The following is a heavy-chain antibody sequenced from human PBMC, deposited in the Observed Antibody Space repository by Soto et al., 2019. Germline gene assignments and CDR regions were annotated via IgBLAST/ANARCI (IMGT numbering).Heavy chain of an antibody. D-gene: IGHD5-18*01. CDR3: ARGAAGWWILGS. CDR2: IWYDGTNK. J-gene: IGHJ5*02. CDR1: GFTFSNSG. Sequence: QVQLVESGGGVVQPGRSLRLSCAASGFTFSNSGMHWVRQAAGKGLEWVALIWYDGTNKYYADSVKGRFIISRDNAKNTLYLELTTMRVEVTAVYYCARGAAGWWILGSWGEGTMVTVSS. V-gene: IGHV3-33*08.